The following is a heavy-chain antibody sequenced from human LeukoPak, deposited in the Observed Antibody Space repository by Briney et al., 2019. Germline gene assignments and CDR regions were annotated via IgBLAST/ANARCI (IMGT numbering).Heavy chain of an antibody. V-gene: IGHV4-34*01. CDR3: ARDQGYYLTN. CDR2: INHSGST. J-gene: IGHJ4*02. Sequence: SGTLSLTRALYRVSFSGYYWGWIRQPPGTGLEWSGEINHSGSTNYNPSLKSRVTISVDTSKNQFSLKLSSVTAADTAVYYCARDQGYYLTNWGQGTLVTVSS. D-gene: IGHD3-22*01. CDR1: RVSFSGYY.